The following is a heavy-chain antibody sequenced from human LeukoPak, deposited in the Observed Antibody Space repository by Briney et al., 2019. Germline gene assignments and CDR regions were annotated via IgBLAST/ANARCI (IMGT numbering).Heavy chain of an antibody. D-gene: IGHD4-11*01. J-gene: IGHJ4*02. CDR2: IYYGGHA. V-gene: IGHV4-59*01. CDR3: AGSNGLMTTILPDY. Sequence: PSETLSLTCTVSRGSIRSYYWSWIRQAPGTGLEWIGYIYYGGHAVYNPSLKSRLSISLDTSKSQFSLNLNSVTTADTAVYYCAGSNGLMTTILPDYWGQGTLVTVSS. CDR1: RGSIRSYY.